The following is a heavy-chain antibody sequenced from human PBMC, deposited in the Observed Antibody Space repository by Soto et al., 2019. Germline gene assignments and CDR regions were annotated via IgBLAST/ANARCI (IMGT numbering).Heavy chain of an antibody. D-gene: IGHD2-2*01. V-gene: IGHV4-59*01. J-gene: IGHJ5*02. CDR2: IYYTGST. CDR3: ARGRHCTSTSCFGFPSIWFDP. Sequence: PSETLSLTCTFSGRPTTGDHWGWIRQPPGKALDYMRRIYYTGSTRYNPSLTSRVTRSLDTSREQFSLKLTSVTAADTAVYYCARGRHCTSTSCFGFPSIWFDPWGQGTLVTVSS. CDR1: GRPTTGDH.